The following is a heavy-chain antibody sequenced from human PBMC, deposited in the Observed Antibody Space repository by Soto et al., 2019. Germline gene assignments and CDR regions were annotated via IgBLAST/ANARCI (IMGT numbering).Heavy chain of an antibody. CDR3: ALALYSSFPRYYYSGMDV. D-gene: IGHD4-4*01. V-gene: IGHV4-30-4*01. Sequence: ASETLSLTCTVSGGXISSGDYYWSXIRQHTGKGLEWIGYIYYSGSTYYNPSFKSRVTISVDTSKNQFSLKLSSVTAADTAVYYCALALYSSFPRYYYSGMDVWGQGTTVTXSS. CDR2: IYYSGST. CDR1: GGXISSGDYY. J-gene: IGHJ6*02.